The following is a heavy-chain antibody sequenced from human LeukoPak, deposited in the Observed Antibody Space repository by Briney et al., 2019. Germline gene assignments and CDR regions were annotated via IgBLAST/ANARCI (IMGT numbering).Heavy chain of an antibody. CDR2: ISSSGSTI. CDR1: GFTFSDFY. J-gene: IGHJ6*03. V-gene: IGHV3-11*01. CDR3: ARFGAGASPYYYYPMDV. Sequence: PGGSVRLSCAVSGFTFSDFYMRWLGPAPGKGLEWGSYISSSGSTIYYADHVKGQFTISRDNAKNYLDLQMNSLSGHDTAVLYCARFGAGASPYYYYPMDVWGKGTTVTVSS. D-gene: IGHD3-10*01.